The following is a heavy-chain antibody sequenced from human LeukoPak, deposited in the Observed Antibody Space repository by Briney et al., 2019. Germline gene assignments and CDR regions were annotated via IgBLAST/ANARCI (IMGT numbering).Heavy chain of an antibody. V-gene: IGHV3-15*01. CDR2: IKSKTDGGTT. CDR3: TTEGSITGTMEGYYFDY. J-gene: IGHJ4*02. Sequence: GGSLRLSCAASGFTFSNAWMSWVRQAPGKGLEWVGRIKSKTDGGTTDYAAPVKGRFTISRDDSKNTLYLQMNSLKTEDTAVYYCTTEGSITGTMEGYYFDYWGQGTLVTVSS. CDR1: GFTFSNAW. D-gene: IGHD1-7*01.